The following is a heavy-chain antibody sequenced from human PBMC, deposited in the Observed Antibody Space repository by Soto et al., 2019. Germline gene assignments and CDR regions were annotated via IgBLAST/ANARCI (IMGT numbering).Heavy chain of an antibody. Sequence: GGSLRLSCAASGFTFSSYAMHWVRQAPGKGLEWVAVISYDGSNKYYADSVKGRFTISRDNSKNTLYLQMNSLRAEDTAVYYCARDKLALEWLLGGMDVWGQGTTVTVSS. CDR3: ARDKLALEWLLGGMDV. V-gene: IGHV3-30-3*01. D-gene: IGHD3-3*01. CDR1: GFTFSSYA. CDR2: ISYDGSNK. J-gene: IGHJ6*02.